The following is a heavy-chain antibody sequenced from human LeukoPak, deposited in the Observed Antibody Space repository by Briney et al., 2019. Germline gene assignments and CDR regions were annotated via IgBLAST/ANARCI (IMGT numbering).Heavy chain of an antibody. CDR1: GGSLSGYY. CDR3: ARGLHYDFWSGYWRGGFDY. V-gene: IGHV4-34*01. D-gene: IGHD3-3*01. CDR2: INHSGST. Sequence: SETLSLTCAVYGGSLSGYYWSWIRQPPGKGLEWIGEINHSGSTNYNPSLKSRVTISVDTSKNQFSLKLSSVTAADTAVYYCARGLHYDFWSGYWRGGFDYWGQGTLVTVSS. J-gene: IGHJ4*02.